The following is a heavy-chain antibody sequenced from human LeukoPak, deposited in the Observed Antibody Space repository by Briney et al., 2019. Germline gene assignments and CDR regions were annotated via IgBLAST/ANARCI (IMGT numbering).Heavy chain of an antibody. CDR3: AREARITMVRGVESRAFDI. D-gene: IGHD3-10*01. CDR1: GYTFTGYY. V-gene: IGHV1-2*02. CDR2: INPNSGGT. J-gene: IGHJ3*02. Sequence: ASVKVSCKASGYTFTGYYMHWVRQAPGQGLEWMGWINPNSGGTNYAQKFQGRVTMTRDTSISTAYMGLSRLRSDDTAVYYCAREARITMVRGVESRAFDIWGQGTMVTVSS.